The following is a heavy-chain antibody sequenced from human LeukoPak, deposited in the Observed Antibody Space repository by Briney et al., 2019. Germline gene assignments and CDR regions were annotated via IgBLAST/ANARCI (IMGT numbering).Heavy chain of an antibody. CDR3: ARGDNWFDP. J-gene: IGHJ5*02. Sequence: SSETLSLTCAVYGGSFSGYYWSWIRQPPGKGLEWIGEINRSGSTNYNPSLKCRVTISVDTFKNQFSLKLSSVTAADTAVYYCARGDNWFDPWGQGTLVTVSS. V-gene: IGHV4-34*01. CDR1: GGSFSGYY. CDR2: INRSGST.